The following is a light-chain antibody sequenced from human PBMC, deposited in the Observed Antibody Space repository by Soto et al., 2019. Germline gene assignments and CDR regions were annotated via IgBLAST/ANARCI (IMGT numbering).Light chain of an antibody. CDR3: QQDNNWPPYT. Sequence: EIVLTQSPATLSLSPGERATLSCRASQSVSSYLAWYQQKPGQGPRLLIYHASNRVTGIPARFSGSGSGTDFTLTISSLEPEDFAVYYCQQDNNWPPYTFGQGTKLEIK. J-gene: IGKJ2*01. CDR2: HAS. V-gene: IGKV3-11*01. CDR1: QSVSSY.